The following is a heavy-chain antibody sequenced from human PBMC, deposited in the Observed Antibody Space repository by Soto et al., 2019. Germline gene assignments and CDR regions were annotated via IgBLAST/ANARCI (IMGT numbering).Heavy chain of an antibody. CDR1: GFTFSSDA. Sequence: GGSLRLSCAASGFTFSSDAMHWVRQAPGKGLEWVSAINNGGDTYYADSVKGRFTISRDNSKNTLSLQVTSLRAEDTAVYYCAKEGKEAAFDLWGQGTMVTISS. CDR3: AKEGKEAAFDL. J-gene: IGHJ3*01. CDR2: INNGGDT. V-gene: IGHV3-23*01.